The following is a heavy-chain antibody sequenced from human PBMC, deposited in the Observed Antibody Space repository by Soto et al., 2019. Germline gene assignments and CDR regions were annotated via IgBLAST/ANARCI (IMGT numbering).Heavy chain of an antibody. V-gene: IGHV4-61*01. J-gene: IGHJ6*02. Sequence: SETLFLTCTVSGGSVSSGSYYWSWIRQPPGRGLEWIGYIHYSGSTNYNSSLKSRVTISVDTSKNQFSLNLSSVTAADTAVYYYGSGARGYYYYYGMDVWGQGTTVTVSS. CDR2: IHYSGST. D-gene: IGHD3-10*01. CDR3: GSGARGYYYYYGMDV. CDR1: GGSVSSGSYY.